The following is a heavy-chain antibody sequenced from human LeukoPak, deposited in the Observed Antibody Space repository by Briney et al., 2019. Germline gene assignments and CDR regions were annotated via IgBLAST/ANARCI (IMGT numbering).Heavy chain of an antibody. Sequence: ESGPTLVNPTQTLTLTCTFSGFSLSTSGVGVGWIRQPPGKALEWLALIYWDDDKRYSPSLKSRLTITKDTSKNQVVLTMTNMDPVDTATYYCAHKRGWEWRAPADAFDIWGQGTMVTVSS. CDR2: IYWDDDK. CDR1: GFSLSTSGVG. CDR3: AHKRGWEWRAPADAFDI. J-gene: IGHJ3*02. V-gene: IGHV2-5*02. D-gene: IGHD3-3*01.